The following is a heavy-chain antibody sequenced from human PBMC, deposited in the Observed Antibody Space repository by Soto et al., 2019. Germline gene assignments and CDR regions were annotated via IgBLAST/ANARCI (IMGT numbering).Heavy chain of an antibody. V-gene: IGHV1-18*01. Sequence: QLQLVQSGGEVKTPGASVKVSCTTSWVRQAPGQGLEWMGWISTYNGKTDYAQKFRGRVTMTADTRTSTVYMEVRSLRSDDTAVYYCARLLTEGATYREDAFDMWGQGTKVTVSS. CDR3: ARLLTEGATYREDAFDM. J-gene: IGHJ3*02. CDR2: ISTYNGKT. D-gene: IGHD1-26*01.